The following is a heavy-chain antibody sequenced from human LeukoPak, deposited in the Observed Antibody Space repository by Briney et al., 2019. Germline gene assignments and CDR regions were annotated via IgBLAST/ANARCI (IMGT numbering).Heavy chain of an antibody. CDR3: ARVLSSGYSPFDY. D-gene: IGHD3-22*01. V-gene: IGHV3-11*01. CDR2: ITSTGATI. CDR1: GFTFSDYY. Sequence: GGSLRLSCAASGFTFSDYYMTWIRQAPGKGLEWVSHITSTGATIYYADSVKGRFTIARDNAKNSLSLQMNSLRAEATAVYFCARVLSSGYSPFDYWGQGILVTVSS. J-gene: IGHJ4*02.